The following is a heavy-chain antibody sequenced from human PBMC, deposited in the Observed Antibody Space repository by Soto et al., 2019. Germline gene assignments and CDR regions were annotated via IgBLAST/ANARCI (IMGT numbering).Heavy chain of an antibody. V-gene: IGHV4-31*03. CDR3: ARSTPIDNYDSSFYYYYGMDV. D-gene: IGHD3-22*01. CDR2: IYYSGST. Sequence: PSETLSLTCTVSGGSISSGGYYWSWIRQHPGKGLEWIGYIYYSGSTYYNPSLKSRVTISVDTSKNQFSLKLSSVTAAETAVYYCARSTPIDNYDSSFYYYYGMDVWGQGNTVTVYS. CDR1: GGSISSGGYY. J-gene: IGHJ6*02.